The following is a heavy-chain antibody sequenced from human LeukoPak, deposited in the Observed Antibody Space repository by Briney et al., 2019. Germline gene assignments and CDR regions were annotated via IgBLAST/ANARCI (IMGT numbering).Heavy chain of an antibody. CDR1: GGSINNYY. J-gene: IGHJ4*02. D-gene: IGHD4-17*01. Sequence: SETLSLTCTVSGGSINNYYWTWIRQPPGRGLECIGYVYYTGSTYYNPSLKSRVTISVDSSKNQFSLKLNSVTAADTAVYYCARDSSTVTTRHFDYWGQGTLVTVSS. V-gene: IGHV4-59*01. CDR2: VYYTGST. CDR3: ARDSSTVTTRHFDY.